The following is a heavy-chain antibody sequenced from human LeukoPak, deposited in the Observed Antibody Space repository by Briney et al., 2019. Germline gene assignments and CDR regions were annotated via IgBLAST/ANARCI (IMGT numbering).Heavy chain of an antibody. J-gene: IGHJ4*02. CDR3: ARGGKLLWFGEPSAYYFDY. Sequence: SETLSLTCAVYGGSFSGYYWSWIRQPPGKGLEWIGEINHSGSTNYNPSLKSRVTISVDTSKNQFSLKLSSVAAADTAVYYCARGGKLLWFGEPSAYYFDYWGQGTLVTVSS. CDR1: GGSFSGYY. CDR2: INHSGST. V-gene: IGHV4-34*01. D-gene: IGHD3-10*01.